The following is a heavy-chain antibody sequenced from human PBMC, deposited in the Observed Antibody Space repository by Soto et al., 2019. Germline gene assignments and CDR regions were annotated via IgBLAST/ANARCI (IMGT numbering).Heavy chain of an antibody. J-gene: IGHJ6*02. CDR1: GYSFTSYW. CDR2: IYPGDSDT. D-gene: IGHD4-17*01. CDR3: ARSLTTVTSRYYYYGMDV. Sequence: LGESLKISCKCSGYSFTSYWIGLVRQMPGKGLEWMGIIYPGDSDTRYSPSFQGQVTISADKSISTAYLQWSSLKASDTAMYYCARSLTTVTSRYYYYGMDVWGQGTTVTVSS. V-gene: IGHV5-51*01.